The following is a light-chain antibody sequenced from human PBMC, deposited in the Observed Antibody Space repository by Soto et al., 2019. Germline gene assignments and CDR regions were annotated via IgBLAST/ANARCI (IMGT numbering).Light chain of an antibody. J-gene: IGKJ3*01. CDR2: AAS. V-gene: IGKV1-39*01. Sequence: DIQMTQSPSSLSASVGDRVTITCRASQSISSSLNWYQQKPGKAPKLLIYAASSLQSGVPSRFSGIGSGTDFTLTISSLQPEDFATYYCQQSYSTHPITFGPGTKVDIK. CDR3: QQSYSTHPIT. CDR1: QSISSS.